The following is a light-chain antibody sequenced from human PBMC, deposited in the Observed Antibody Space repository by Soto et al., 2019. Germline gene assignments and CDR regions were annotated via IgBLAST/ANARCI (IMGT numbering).Light chain of an antibody. CDR3: ASWDDRLGAVI. CDR1: SSNIGGTNY. CDR2: SNN. V-gene: IGLV1-47*02. J-gene: IGLJ2*01. Sequence: QSLVTQPTSASGTAGQKVFISCSGSSSNIGGTNYAYWYQQLPGAAPKLLMHSNNLRPSGVPERISGSKFGTAASLAISGLRSEDEAVYYCASWDDRLGAVIFGGGTMVTVL.